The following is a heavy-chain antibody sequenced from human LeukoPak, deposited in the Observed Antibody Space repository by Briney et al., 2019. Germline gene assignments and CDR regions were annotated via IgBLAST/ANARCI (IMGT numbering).Heavy chain of an antibody. CDR3: ARAFGDYYYYGMDV. Sequence: GGSLRLSCAASGFTFSSYAMSWVRQAPGKGLEWVSAISGSGGSTYYTDSVKGRFTISRDNSKNTLYLQMSSLRAADTAVYYCARAFGDYYYYGMDVWGQGTTVTVSS. CDR1: GFTFSSYA. J-gene: IGHJ6*02. CDR2: ISGSGGST. V-gene: IGHV3-23*01. D-gene: IGHD3-16*01.